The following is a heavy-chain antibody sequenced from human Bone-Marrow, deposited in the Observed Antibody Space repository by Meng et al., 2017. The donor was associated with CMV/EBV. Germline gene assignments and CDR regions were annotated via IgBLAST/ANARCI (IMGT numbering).Heavy chain of an antibody. CDR1: GFTYSDYY. CDR3: ARDSRGWDFDY. CDR2: ISSGGSTI. Sequence: LSCAASGFTYSDYYMGWIRQAPGKGLEWVSYISSGGSTIKYADSVKGRFTISKDNTQNSLYLQMSSLRAEDTAVYYCARDSRGWDFDYWGQGTLVTVSS. J-gene: IGHJ4*02. V-gene: IGHV3-11*01. D-gene: IGHD2-2*01.